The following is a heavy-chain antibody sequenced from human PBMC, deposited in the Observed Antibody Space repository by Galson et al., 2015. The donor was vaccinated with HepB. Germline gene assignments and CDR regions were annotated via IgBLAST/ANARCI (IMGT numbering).Heavy chain of an antibody. CDR1: GFTYSSYG. CDR3: ARDAVGYCSGGSCYSGWFDP. CDR2: IWYDGSNK. Sequence: SLRLSCAASGFTYSSYGMHWVRQAPGKGLEWVAVIWYDGSNKYYADSVKGRFTISRDNSKNTLYLQMNSLRAEDTAVYYCARDAVGYCSGGSCYSGWFDPRGQGTLVTVSS. V-gene: IGHV3-33*08. J-gene: IGHJ5*02. D-gene: IGHD2-15*01.